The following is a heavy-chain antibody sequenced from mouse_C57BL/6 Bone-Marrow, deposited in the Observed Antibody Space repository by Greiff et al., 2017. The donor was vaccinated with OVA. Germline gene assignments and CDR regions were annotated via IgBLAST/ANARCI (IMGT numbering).Heavy chain of an antibody. CDR2: ISSGGSYT. Sequence: EVKLVESGGDLVKPGGSLKLSCAASGFTFSSYGMSWVRQTPDKRLEWVATISSGGSYTYYPDSVKGRFTISRDNAKNTLYLQMSSLKSEDTAMYYCARHGGGYPYYCDYWGQGTTLTVSS. J-gene: IGHJ2*01. D-gene: IGHD2-2*01. V-gene: IGHV5-6*01. CDR1: GFTFSSYG. CDR3: ARHGGGYPYYCDY.